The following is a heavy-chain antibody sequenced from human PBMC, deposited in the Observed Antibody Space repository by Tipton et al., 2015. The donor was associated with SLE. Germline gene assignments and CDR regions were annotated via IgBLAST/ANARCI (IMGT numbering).Heavy chain of an antibody. CDR2: SSGEGDSE. CDR3: ARVPNHETWPKRRLQYFGQ. D-gene: IGHD5-24*01. V-gene: IGHV3-11*04. Sequence: SLRLSCAASGFPFSDYYMNWVRQVPGKGLEWLSYSSGEGDSEHYADSVKGRVTISRDNAKKSLELQMNSLTAEDTALYFCARVPNHETWPKRRLQYFGQWGQGTQVTVSA. CDR1: GFPFSDYY. J-gene: IGHJ4*02.